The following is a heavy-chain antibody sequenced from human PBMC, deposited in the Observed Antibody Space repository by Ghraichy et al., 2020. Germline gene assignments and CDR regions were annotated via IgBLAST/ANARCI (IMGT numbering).Heavy chain of an antibody. D-gene: IGHD3-22*01. V-gene: IGHV4-39*01. J-gene: IGHJ4*02. Sequence: SETLSLTCTVSGGSISSSTYYWGWIRQSSGKGLEWIGSVYHGGNSYYNPFLKSRVTISVDTSKDQFSLMLASVTAADTAVYYCVRSSAVYDCTGCFDYWGQGTLVTVSS. CDR1: GGSISSSTYY. CDR3: VRSSAVYDCTGCFDY. CDR2: VYHGGNS.